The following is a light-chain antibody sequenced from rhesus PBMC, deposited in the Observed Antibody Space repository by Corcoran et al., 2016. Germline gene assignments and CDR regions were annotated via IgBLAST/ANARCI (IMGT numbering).Light chain of an antibody. V-gene: IGKV1-22*01. Sequence: DIQMTQSPSSLSASVGDTVTITCRASQSISSWLAWYQKKPGKAPKLLNYKASTLQRGVPSRFSGSGSGTDFTLTISSLQSEDFATYYCQQYSSSPFTFGPGTKLDIK. CDR3: QQYSSSPFT. CDR2: KAS. CDR1: QSISSW. J-gene: IGKJ3*01.